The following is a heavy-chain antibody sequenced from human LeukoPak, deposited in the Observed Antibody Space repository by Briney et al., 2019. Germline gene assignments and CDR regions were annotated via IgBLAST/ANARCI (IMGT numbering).Heavy chain of an antibody. J-gene: IGHJ6*03. V-gene: IGHV4-34*01. CDR1: GGSFSGYY. Sequence: SETLSLTCAVYGGSFSGYYWSWIRQPPGKGLEWIGEINHSGSTNYNPSLKSRVTISVDTSKNQFSLKLSSVTAADTAVYYCARRVREYSSSSRARYYYYYMDVWGKGTTVTVSS. CDR2: INHSGST. CDR3: ARRVREYSSSSRARYYYYYMDV. D-gene: IGHD6-13*01.